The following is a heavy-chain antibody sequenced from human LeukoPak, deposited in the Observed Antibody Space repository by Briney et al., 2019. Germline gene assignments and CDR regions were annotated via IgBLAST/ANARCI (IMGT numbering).Heavy chain of an antibody. V-gene: IGHV3-23*01. D-gene: IGHD3-9*01. J-gene: IGHJ5*02. CDR3: AKFFGYYDNFDP. Sequence: GGSLRLSCAASGFTFSSYGMSWVRQSPGKGLEWVSAISGSGGSTYYADSVKGRFTLSRDNSKNTLYLQMNSLRAEDTAVYYCAKFFGYYDNFDPWGQGTLVTVSS. CDR1: GFTFSSYG. CDR2: ISGSGGST.